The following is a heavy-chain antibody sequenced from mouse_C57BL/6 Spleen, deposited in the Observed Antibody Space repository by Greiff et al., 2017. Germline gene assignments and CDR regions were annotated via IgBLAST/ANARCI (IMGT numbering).Heavy chain of an antibody. V-gene: IGHV1-81*01. Sequence: QVQLKESGAELARPGASVKLSCKASGYTFTSYGISWVKQRTGQGLEWIGEIYPRSGNTYYNEKFKGKATLTADKSSSTAYMELRSLTSEDSAVDFCDLDSFYAMGYWGQGTSVTVSS. CDR1: GYTFTSYG. CDR3: DLDSFYAMGY. D-gene: IGHD2-4*01. CDR2: IYPRSGNT. J-gene: IGHJ4*01.